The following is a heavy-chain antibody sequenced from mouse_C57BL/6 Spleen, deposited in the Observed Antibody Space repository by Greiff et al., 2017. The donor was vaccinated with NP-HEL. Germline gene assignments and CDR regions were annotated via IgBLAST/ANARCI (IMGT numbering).Heavy chain of an antibody. D-gene: IGHD1-1*01. V-gene: IGHV1-15*01. CDR3: TRGTYGNSYTWFAY. J-gene: IGHJ3*01. CDR2: IDPETGGT. CDR1: GYTFTDYE. Sequence: QVQLQQSGAELVRPGASVTLSCKASGYTFTDYEMHWVKQTPVHGLEWIGAIDPETGGTAYNQKFKGKAILTADKSSSTAYMELRSLTSEDSAVYYCTRGTYGNSYTWFAYWGQGTLVTVSA.